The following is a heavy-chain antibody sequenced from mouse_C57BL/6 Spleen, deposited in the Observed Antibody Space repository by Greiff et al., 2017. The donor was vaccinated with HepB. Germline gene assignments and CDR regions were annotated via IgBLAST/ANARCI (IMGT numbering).Heavy chain of an antibody. CDR3: TTLGNGNYYYYAMDY. V-gene: IGHV14-1*01. CDR1: GFNIKDYY. J-gene: IGHJ4*01. Sequence: EVQLQQSGAELVRPGASVKLSCTASGFNIKDYYMHWVKQRPEQGLEWIGRIDPEDGDTDYAAKFQGKATMTADTSSNTAYLQLNSLPSEDTAVYYCTTLGNGNYYYYAMDYWGQGTPVTVSS. D-gene: IGHD2-1*01. CDR2: IDPEDGDT.